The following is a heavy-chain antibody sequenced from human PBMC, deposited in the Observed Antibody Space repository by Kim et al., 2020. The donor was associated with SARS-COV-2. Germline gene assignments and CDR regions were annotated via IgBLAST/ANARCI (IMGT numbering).Heavy chain of an antibody. Sequence: SVKGRFTISRDNAKNTLYLQRNSLRAEDTAVYDCARFLEWFGGDYYGMDVWGQGTTVTVSS. CDR3: ARFLEWFGGDYYGMDV. D-gene: IGHD3-3*01. J-gene: IGHJ6*02. V-gene: IGHV3-23*01.